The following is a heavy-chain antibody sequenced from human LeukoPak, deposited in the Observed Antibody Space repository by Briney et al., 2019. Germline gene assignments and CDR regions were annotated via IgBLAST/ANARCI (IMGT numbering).Heavy chain of an antibody. V-gene: IGHV4-34*01. CDR3: ARGLVDESGETRAHFDY. CDR1: GGSFGGYY. CDR2: INHSGST. D-gene: IGHD4-17*01. Sequence: PSETLSLTCAVYGGSFGGYYWSWIRQPPGKGLEWIGEINHSGSTNYNPSLKSRVTISVDTSKNQFSLKLSSVTAADTAVYYCARGLVDESGETRAHFDYWGQGTLVTVSS. J-gene: IGHJ4*02.